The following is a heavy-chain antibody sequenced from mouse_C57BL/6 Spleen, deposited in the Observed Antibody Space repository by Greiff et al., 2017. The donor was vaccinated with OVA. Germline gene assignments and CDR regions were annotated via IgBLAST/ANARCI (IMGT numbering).Heavy chain of an antibody. CDR2: IHPNSGST. Sequence: QVHVKQPGAELVKPGASVKLSCKASGYTFTSYWMHWVKQRPGQGLEWIGMIHPNSGSTNYNEKFKSKATLTVDKSSSTAYMQLSSLTSEDSAVYYCAREYYGNYFYAMDYWGQGTSVTVSS. J-gene: IGHJ4*01. CDR3: AREYYGNYFYAMDY. D-gene: IGHD2-1*01. CDR1: GYTFTSYW. V-gene: IGHV1-64*01.